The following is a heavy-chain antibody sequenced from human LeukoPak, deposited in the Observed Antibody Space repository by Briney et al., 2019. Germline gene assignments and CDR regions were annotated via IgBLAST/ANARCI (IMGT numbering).Heavy chain of an antibody. D-gene: IGHD3-3*01. Sequence: PGGSLRLSCAASGFTFDDYGMSWVRRAPGKGLEWVSGINWNGGSTGYADSVKGRFTISRDNAKNSLYLQMNSLRAEDTALYYCARDTPTYYDFWSGYSNYYFDYWGQGTLVTVSS. J-gene: IGHJ4*02. CDR1: GFTFDDYG. V-gene: IGHV3-20*04. CDR3: ARDTPTYYDFWSGYSNYYFDY. CDR2: INWNGGST.